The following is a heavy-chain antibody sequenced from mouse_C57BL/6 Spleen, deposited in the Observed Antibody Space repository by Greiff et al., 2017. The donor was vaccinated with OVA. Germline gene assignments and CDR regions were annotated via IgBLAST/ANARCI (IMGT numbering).Heavy chain of an antibody. D-gene: IGHD1-1*01. Sequence: QVQLKQPGAELVRPGTSVKLSCKASGYTFTSYWMHWVKQRPGQGLEWIGVIDPSDSYTNYNQKFKGKATLTVDTSSSTAYMQLSSLTSEDSAVYYCARSYYGSSPSYWYFDVWGTGTTVTVSS. CDR3: ARSYYGSSPSYWYFDV. V-gene: IGHV1-59*01. J-gene: IGHJ1*03. CDR1: GYTFTSYW. CDR2: IDPSDSYT.